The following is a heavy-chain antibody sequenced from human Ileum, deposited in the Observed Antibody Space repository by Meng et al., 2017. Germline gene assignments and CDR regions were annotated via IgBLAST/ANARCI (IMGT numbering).Heavy chain of an antibody. CDR1: GDSIRNGNW. J-gene: IGHJ4*02. D-gene: IGHD1-14*01. CDR2: IYESGTT. Sequence: VELQESGPGLVKPSETLSLSCAVSGDSIRNGNWWSWVRQPPGKGLEWIGEIYESGTTNYNPSLKRRVTISVDKSKNEFSLKLSSVTAADTALYYCARVSYNKGSPKFDSWGQGTLVTVSS. V-gene: IGHV4-4*02. CDR3: ARVSYNKGSPKFDS.